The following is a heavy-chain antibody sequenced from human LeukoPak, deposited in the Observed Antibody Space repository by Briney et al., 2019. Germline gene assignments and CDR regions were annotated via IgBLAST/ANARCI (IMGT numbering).Heavy chain of an antibody. Sequence: ASVKVSCKASGYTFTGYYMHWVRQAPGQGLEWMGWINPNSGGTNYAQKFQGRVTMTRDTSISTAYMELSRLRSDDTAVYYCARRRPYSSGFYFDYWGQGTLVTVSS. D-gene: IGHD6-25*01. V-gene: IGHV1-2*02. CDR1: GYTFTGYY. CDR3: ARRRPYSSGFYFDY. J-gene: IGHJ4*02. CDR2: INPNSGGT.